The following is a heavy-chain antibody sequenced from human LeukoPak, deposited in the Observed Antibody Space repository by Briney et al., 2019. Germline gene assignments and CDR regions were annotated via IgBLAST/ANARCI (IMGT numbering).Heavy chain of an antibody. CDR1: GGSISSHY. CDR2: IYYSGST. CDR3: ARRVLDYYYYYMDV. D-gene: IGHD2-8*02. V-gene: IGHV4-59*11. Sequence: SETLSLTCTVSGGSISSHYWSWIRQPPGKGLEWIGYIYYSGSTNYNPSLKSRVTISVDTSKNQFSLKLSSVTAADTAVYYCARRVLDYYYYYMDVWGKGTAVTVS. J-gene: IGHJ6*03.